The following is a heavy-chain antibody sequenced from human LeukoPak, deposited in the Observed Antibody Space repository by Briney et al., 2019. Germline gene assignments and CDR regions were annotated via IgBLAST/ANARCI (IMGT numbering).Heavy chain of an antibody. CDR3: AKDRVAMIGYYFDF. J-gene: IGHJ4*02. V-gene: IGHV3-23*01. CDR2: ISGSGGST. D-gene: IGHD2-2*01. Sequence: SGGSLRLSCAGSGFTFSSYAMSWVRQAPGKGLEWVSAISGSGGSTYYEDSVKGRFTISRDNSKNTLYLQMNSLRAEDTAVYYCAKDRVAMIGYYFDFWGQGTLVTVSS. CDR1: GFTFSSYA.